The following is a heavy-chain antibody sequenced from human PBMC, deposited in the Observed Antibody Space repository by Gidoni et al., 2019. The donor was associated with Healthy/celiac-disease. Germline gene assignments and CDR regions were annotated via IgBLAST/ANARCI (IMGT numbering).Heavy chain of an antibody. CDR1: GYSFTSYW. CDR3: ARRVVATITSYYYYGMDV. CDR2: IDPSDSYT. J-gene: IGHJ6*02. Sequence: EVPLVQSGAEVKKPGESLRISCQCSGYSFTSYWLSGGRQMPGKGLEWMGRIDPSDSYTNYSPSFQGHVTISADKSISTAYLQWSSLKASDTAMYYCARRVVATITSYYYYGMDVWGQGTTVTVSS. V-gene: IGHV5-10-1*03. D-gene: IGHD5-12*01.